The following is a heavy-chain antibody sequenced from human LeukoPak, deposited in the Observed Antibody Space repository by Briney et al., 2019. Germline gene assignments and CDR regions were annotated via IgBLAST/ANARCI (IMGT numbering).Heavy chain of an antibody. J-gene: IGHJ6*03. V-gene: IGHV3-20*04. CDR3: ARPLIGSYYYYMDV. Sequence: PGGSLRLSCAASGFTFRDYGMNWVRQVPGKGLEWVAGINWIGGSTGYADSVKGRFTISRDNAKNFLYLQMNSLRAEDTAVYYCARPLIGSYYYYMDVWGKGTTVTVSS. D-gene: IGHD3-22*01. CDR1: GFTFRDYG. CDR2: INWIGGST.